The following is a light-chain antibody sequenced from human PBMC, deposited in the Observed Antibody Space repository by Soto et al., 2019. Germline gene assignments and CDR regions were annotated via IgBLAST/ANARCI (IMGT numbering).Light chain of an antibody. V-gene: IGLV2-11*01. CDR2: DVS. J-gene: IGLJ1*01. CDR3: RSDAGSYTFV. Sequence: QSALTQPRSVSGSPRQSVTTSCTGTSSDVGVYNYVSWYQQYPGKAPKIMIYDVSKLPSGVPDRCSGSKSDNTASLPISGLQAEDEAGYYCRSDAGSYTFVFGIETKVTVL. CDR1: SSDVGVYNY.